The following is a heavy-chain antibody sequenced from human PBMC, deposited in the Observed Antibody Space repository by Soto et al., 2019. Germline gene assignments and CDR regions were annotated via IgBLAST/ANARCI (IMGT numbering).Heavy chain of an antibody. CDR3: ARVSGDPTH. Sequence: QVQLVQSGPEVRKPGASVKVSCKTSGYPFTSSDINWVRQATGQGLEWMGWMSTSSGMTGNAQKFQGRVTMPRDTSISTAYMELSRLTSAATAVCFCARVSGDPTHWGQGTLVTVSS. CDR1: GYPFTSSD. J-gene: IGHJ4*02. D-gene: IGHD4-17*01. CDR2: MSTSSGMT. V-gene: IGHV1-8*01.